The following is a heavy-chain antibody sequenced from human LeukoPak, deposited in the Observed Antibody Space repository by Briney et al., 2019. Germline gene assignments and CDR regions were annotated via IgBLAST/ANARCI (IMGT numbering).Heavy chain of an antibody. J-gene: IGHJ4*02. Sequence: PGGSLRLSCAASGFTFSSYGMHWVRQAPGKGLEWVAVISYDGSNKYYADSVKGRFTISRDNSKNTLYLQMNSLRAEDTAVYYCAKKLAPYQKLGIWDYFDYWGQGTLVTVSS. CDR1: GFTFSSYG. CDR2: ISYDGSNK. D-gene: IGHD7-27*01. CDR3: AKKLAPYQKLGIWDYFDY. V-gene: IGHV3-30*18.